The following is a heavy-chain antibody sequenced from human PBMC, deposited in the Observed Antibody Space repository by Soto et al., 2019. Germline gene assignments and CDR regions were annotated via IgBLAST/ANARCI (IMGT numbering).Heavy chain of an antibody. CDR2: ISSNSAYI. V-gene: IGHV3-21*01. D-gene: IGHD6-13*01. J-gene: IGHJ5*02. CDR3: TRDASRDSSARGWFDP. Sequence: GGSLRLSCAASGFTFRSFTMNWVRQAPGKGLEWVSTISSNSAYIYYTDALRGRFTISRDNAKNSLHLQMNSLRAEDTAVYYCTRDASRDSSARGWFDPWGPGTLVTVAS. CDR1: GFTFRSFT.